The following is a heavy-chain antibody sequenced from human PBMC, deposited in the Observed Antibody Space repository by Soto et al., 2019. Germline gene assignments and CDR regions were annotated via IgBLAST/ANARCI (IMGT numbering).Heavy chain of an antibody. V-gene: IGHV1-2*04. CDR3: ARDQSLSIVVVPADYGMDV. J-gene: IGHJ6*02. Sequence: ASVKVSCKASGYTFTGYYMHWVRQAPGQGLEWMGWINPNSGGTNYAQKFQGWITMTRDTSISTAYMELSRLRSDDTAVYYCARDQSLSIVVVPADYGMDVWGQGTTVTVSS. CDR1: GYTFTGYY. CDR2: INPNSGGT. D-gene: IGHD2-2*01.